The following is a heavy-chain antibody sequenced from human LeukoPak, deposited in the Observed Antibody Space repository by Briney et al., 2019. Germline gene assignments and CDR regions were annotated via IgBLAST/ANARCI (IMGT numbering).Heavy chain of an antibody. V-gene: IGHV3-23*01. Sequence: GGSLRLSCAASGFTFSSYGMSWVRQAPGKGLEWVSAIGGRDGSTYYADSVKGRFTISRDNAKNTLYLQMNSLRAEDTAVYYCARDPLDFDFDYWGQGTLVTVSS. J-gene: IGHJ4*02. CDR1: GFTFSSYG. CDR3: ARDPLDFDFDY. CDR2: IGGRDGST. D-gene: IGHD3-9*01.